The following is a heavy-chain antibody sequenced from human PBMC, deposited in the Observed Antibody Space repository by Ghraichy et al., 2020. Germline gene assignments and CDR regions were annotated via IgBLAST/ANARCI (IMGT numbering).Heavy chain of an antibody. CDR1: GFTFSSYS. Sequence: GGSLRLSCAASGFTFSSYSMNWVRQAPGKGLEWVSYISSSSSTIFYADSVKGRFTISRDNAKNSLYLQLNSLRDEDTAVYYCANSDSRGYFNSYWGQGTLVTVSS. CDR2: ISSSSSTI. V-gene: IGHV3-48*02. D-gene: IGHD3-22*01. CDR3: ANSDSRGYFNSY. J-gene: IGHJ1*01.